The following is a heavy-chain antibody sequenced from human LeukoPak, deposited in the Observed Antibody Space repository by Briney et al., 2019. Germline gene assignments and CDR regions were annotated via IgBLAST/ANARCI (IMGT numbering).Heavy chain of an antibody. D-gene: IGHD3-3*01. CDR1: GGSISSGGYY. CDR2: IYYSGST. J-gene: IGHJ6*02. V-gene: IGHV4-31*03. CDR3: ARDQRYYDFWSGSPYYYGMDV. Sequence: PSQTLSLTCTVSGGSISSGGYYWSWLRQHPGKGLEWLGYIYYSGSTYYNPSLKSRVTISVDTSKNQFSLKLSSVTAADTAVYYCARDQRYYDFWSGSPYYYGMDVWGQGTTVTVSS.